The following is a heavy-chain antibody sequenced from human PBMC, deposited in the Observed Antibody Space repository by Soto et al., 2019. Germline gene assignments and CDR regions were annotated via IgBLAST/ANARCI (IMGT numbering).Heavy chain of an antibody. V-gene: IGHV4-59*01. J-gene: IGHJ5*02. D-gene: IGHD3-3*01. CDR1: GGSISSYY. CDR2: IYYSGST. CDR3: ARVVGAYDFWSGYQKDNWFDP. Sequence: PSETLSLTCTVSGGSISSYYWSWIRQPPGKGLEWIGYIYYSGSTNYNPSLKSRVTKSVDTSKNQISLKLSSVTAADTAVYYCARVVGAYDFWSGYQKDNWFDPWGQGTLVTVSS.